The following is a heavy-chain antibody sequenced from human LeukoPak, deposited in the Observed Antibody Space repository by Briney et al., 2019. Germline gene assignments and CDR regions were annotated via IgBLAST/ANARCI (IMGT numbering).Heavy chain of an antibody. CDR2: ISSSSSYI. J-gene: IGHJ4*02. V-gene: IGHV3-21*01. D-gene: IGHD3-9*01. Sequence: GGSLRLSCAASGFTFSSYSMNWVRQAPGKGLEWVSSISSSSSYIYYADSVKGRFTISRDNAKNSLYLQMNSLRAEDTAVYYCARDSSYDILTGYHQYWGQGTLVTVSS. CDR1: GFTFSSYS. CDR3: ARDSSYDILTGYHQY.